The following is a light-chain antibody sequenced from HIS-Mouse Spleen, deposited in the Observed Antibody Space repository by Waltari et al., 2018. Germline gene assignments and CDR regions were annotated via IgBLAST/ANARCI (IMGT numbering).Light chain of an antibody. Sequence: QSVLTQPPSASGTPGQRVTISCSGCCSNIRRNTVTVYQQRPGTAPKLLIYRNNQRPSGVPDRFSGSKSGTSASLAISGLQSEDEADYYCAAWDDSLNGHVVFGGGTKLTVL. CDR2: RNN. CDR3: AAWDDSLNGHVV. CDR1: CSNIRRNT. J-gene: IGLJ2*01. V-gene: IGLV1-44*01.